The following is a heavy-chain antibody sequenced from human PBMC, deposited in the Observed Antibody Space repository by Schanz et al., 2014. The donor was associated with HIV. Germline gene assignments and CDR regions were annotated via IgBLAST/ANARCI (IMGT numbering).Heavy chain of an antibody. CDR2: ISGSGGST. CDR1: GFTFDDYA. CDR3: STDIAVAGRGGMDL. Sequence: EVQLVESGGGLVQPGRSLRLSCAASGFTFDDYAMHWVRQAPGKGLEGVSVISGSGGSTYYADSVKGRFTISRDNSKKTLHLQMNSLRPEDTAVYYCSTDIAVAGRGGMDLWGQGTTVTVS. J-gene: IGHJ6*02. V-gene: IGHV3-23*04. D-gene: IGHD6-19*01.